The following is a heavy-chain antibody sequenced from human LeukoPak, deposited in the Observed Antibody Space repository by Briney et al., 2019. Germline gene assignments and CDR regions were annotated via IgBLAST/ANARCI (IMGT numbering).Heavy chain of an antibody. Sequence: PSETLSLTCAVYGGSFSGYYWNWIRQPPGKGLEWIGGINHSGNTNYNPSLKSRVTISVDTSKNQFSLKLSSVTAADTAVYYCARGGYGSGWDDMDVWGKGTTVTVSS. V-gene: IGHV4-34*01. CDR3: ARGGYGSGWDDMDV. D-gene: IGHD3-10*01. CDR2: INHSGNT. CDR1: GGSFSGYY. J-gene: IGHJ6*03.